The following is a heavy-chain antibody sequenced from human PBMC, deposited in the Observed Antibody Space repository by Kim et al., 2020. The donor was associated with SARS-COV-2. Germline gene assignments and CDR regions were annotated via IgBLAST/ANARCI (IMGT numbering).Heavy chain of an antibody. D-gene: IGHD3-10*01. Sequence: SVKVSCRASGGTFSSYAISWVRQAPGQGLEWMGGIIPIFGTANYAQKFQGRVTITADESTSTAYMELSSLRSEDTAVYYCARMLVRGVIPDPPVVWGQGTLVTVSS. V-gene: IGHV1-69*13. CDR1: GGTFSSYA. CDR3: ARMLVRGVIPDPPVV. J-gene: IGHJ4*02. CDR2: IIPIFGTA.